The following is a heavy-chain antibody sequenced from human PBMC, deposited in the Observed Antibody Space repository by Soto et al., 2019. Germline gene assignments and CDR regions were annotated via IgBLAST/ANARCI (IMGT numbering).Heavy chain of an antibody. D-gene: IGHD3-3*01. CDR1: GFKFSCSA. V-gene: IGHV3-64D*06. CDR2: IGTSGRDT. CDR3: LRDIFGVVIFDS. J-gene: IGHJ4*02. Sequence: PGGSLRLSCSASGFKFSCSAMHWVRQAPGKRPEYVSAIGTSGRDTYYADSVKGRFTISRDNSQNTVHLQMNSLRTEDTAVYYCLRDIFGVVIFDSWGQGTPVTVSS.